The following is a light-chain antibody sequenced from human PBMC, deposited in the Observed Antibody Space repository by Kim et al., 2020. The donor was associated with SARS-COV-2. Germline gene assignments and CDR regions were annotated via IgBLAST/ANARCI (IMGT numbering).Light chain of an antibody. J-gene: IGLJ3*02. CDR1: SSNIGSNT. V-gene: IGLV1-44*01. Sequence: QSVLTQPPSASGTPGQRVTISCSGSSSNIGSNTVNWYQQLPGTAPKLLIYSNNQRPSGVPDRFSGSKSGTSASLAISGLQSEDEADYYCAAWDDSLNGWVFGGGTQVTDL. CDR2: SNN. CDR3: AAWDDSLNGWV.